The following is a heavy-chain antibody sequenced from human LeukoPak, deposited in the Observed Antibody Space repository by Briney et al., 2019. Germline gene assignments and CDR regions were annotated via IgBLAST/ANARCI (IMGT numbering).Heavy chain of an antibody. D-gene: IGHD6-13*01. CDR1: GGSISSGSYY. J-gene: IGHJ4*02. CDR3: ARAQQLTYFDY. CDR2: IYTSGST. V-gene: IGHV4-61*02. Sequence: PSETLSLTCTVSGGSISSGSYYWSWIRQPAGKGLEWIERIYTSGSTNYNPSLKSRVTISVDTSKNQFPLKLSSVTAADTAVYYCARAQQLTYFDYWGQGTLVTVSS.